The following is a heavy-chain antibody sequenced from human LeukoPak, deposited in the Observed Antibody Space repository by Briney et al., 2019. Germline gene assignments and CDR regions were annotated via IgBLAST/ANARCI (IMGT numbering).Heavy chain of an antibody. CDR2: INPNSGGT. D-gene: IGHD3-10*01. Sequence: GASVKVSCKASGYTFSDYYMHWVRQAPGQGLEWMGWINPNSGGTNYAQKFQGRVTMTRDTSISTAYMELSRLRSDDTAVYYCARYRLLWFGEAPDAFDIWGQGTMVTVSS. V-gene: IGHV1-2*02. CDR3: ARYRLLWFGEAPDAFDI. CDR1: GYTFSDYY. J-gene: IGHJ3*02.